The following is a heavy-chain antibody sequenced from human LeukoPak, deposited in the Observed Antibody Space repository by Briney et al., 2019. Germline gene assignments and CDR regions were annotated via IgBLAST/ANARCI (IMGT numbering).Heavy chain of an antibody. CDR2: MYHRGST. CDR3: ARHEHSASFYGLSWFDP. J-gene: IGHJ5*02. V-gene: IGHV4-39*01. CDR1: GDSISSTGYY. D-gene: IGHD4-17*01. Sequence: SETLSLTCTVSGDSISSTGYYWGWIRQPPGKGLEWIASMYHRGSTYYNPTLKSRVTISVDTSKNQLSLKLSSVTAADTSIYYCARHEHSASFYGLSWFDPWGQGTLVTVSS.